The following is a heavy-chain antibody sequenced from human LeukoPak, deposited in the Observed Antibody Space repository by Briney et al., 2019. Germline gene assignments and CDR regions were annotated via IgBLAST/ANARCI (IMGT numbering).Heavy chain of an antibody. CDR3: ARTTEGGYTYGYFYYYYMDV. V-gene: IGHV4-59*01. D-gene: IGHD5-18*01. CDR2: VYDNEKT. Sequence: SETLSLTCTVAGDSFNSFYWSWIRQPPGKGLEWIGYVYDNEKTNYNPSLESRVTISLDTSKKQLSLKLNSVTAADTAVYYCARTTEGGYTYGYFYYYYMDVWGKGTTVTISS. J-gene: IGHJ6*03. CDR1: GDSFNSFY.